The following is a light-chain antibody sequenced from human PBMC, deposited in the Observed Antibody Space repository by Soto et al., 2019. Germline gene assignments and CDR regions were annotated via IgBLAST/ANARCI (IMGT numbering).Light chain of an antibody. J-gene: IGKJ5*01. Sequence: DIQLTQSPSFLSASVGDRVTITCRASQDINTYLTWYQQKPGKAPKLLIFAASTLQNGIPSTFSGSGSGTEITITITTLLHECFATFYCQQRKSYPITFGQRTLLEIK. V-gene: IGKV1-9*01. CDR3: QQRKSYPIT. CDR2: AAS. CDR1: QDINTY.